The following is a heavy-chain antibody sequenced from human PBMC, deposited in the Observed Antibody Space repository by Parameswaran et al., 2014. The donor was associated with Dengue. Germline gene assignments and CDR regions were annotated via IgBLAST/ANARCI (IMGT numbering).Heavy chain of an antibody. D-gene: IGHD2-2*02. J-gene: IGHJ3*02. V-gene: IGHV3-23*01. Sequence: RWIRQPREGLEWVSAISGSGGSTYYADSVKGRFTISRDNSKNTLYLQMNSLRAEDTAVYYCAKARWGYCSSTSCYTHDAFDIWGQGTMVTVSS. CDR2: ISGSGGST. CDR3: AKARWGYCSSTSCYTHDAFDI.